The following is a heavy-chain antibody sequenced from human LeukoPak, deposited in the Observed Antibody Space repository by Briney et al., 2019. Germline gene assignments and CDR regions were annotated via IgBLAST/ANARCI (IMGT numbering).Heavy chain of an antibody. J-gene: IGHJ4*02. CDR2: IYGGGNI. CDR1: GFTVSSNY. V-gene: IGHV3-53*01. Sequence: GGSLRLSCAASGFTVSSNYMNWVRQAPGKGLEWVSVIYGGGNIYYADSVKGRFTISRDNSKNTLYLQMNSLGAEDTAVYYCARGAGYNYPYYFDYWGKGTLVTVSS. CDR3: ARGAGYNYPYYFDY. D-gene: IGHD5-24*01.